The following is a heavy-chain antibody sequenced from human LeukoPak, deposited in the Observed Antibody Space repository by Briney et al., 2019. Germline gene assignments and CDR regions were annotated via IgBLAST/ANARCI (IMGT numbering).Heavy chain of an antibody. CDR2: INAYNGNT. J-gene: IGHJ5*02. CDR3: ARVGDFWSGYPNWFDP. Sequence: GASVKVSCKASGYTFTSYGISWVRQAPGQGLEWMGWINAYNGNTNYAQKLQGRVTMTTDTSTSTAYMELRSLRSDDTAVYYCARVGDFWSGYPNWFDPWGQGTLVTVSS. D-gene: IGHD3-3*01. CDR1: GYTFTSYG. V-gene: IGHV1-18*01.